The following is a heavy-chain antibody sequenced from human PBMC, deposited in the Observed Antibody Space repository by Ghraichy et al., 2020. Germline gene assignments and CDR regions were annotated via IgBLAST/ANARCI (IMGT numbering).Heavy chain of an antibody. CDR1: GVSMNSYF. CDR3: ATSDEGVSGNFHY. Sequence: GSLRLSCSVSGVSMNSYFWSWIRQPAGKGLEWIGRFNTGGSASYNPALKSRVTISLDTSKRQVTLKLYSVTAADTAVYYCATSDEGVSGNFHYWGPGTLLTVSS. D-gene: IGHD5/OR15-5a*01. J-gene: IGHJ4*02. V-gene: IGHV4-4*07. CDR2: FNTGGSA.